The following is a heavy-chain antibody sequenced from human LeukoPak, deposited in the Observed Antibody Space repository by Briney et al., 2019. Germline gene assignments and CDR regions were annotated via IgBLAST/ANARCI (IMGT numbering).Heavy chain of an antibody. J-gene: IGHJ4*02. CDR3: ARGLRSEKSRGRYYFDY. V-gene: IGHV4-34*01. Sequence: SETLSLTCTVSGGSISSYYWSWIRQPPGKGLEWIGEINHSGSTNYNPSLKSRVTISVDTSKNQFSLKLSSVTAADTAVYYCARGLRSEKSRGRYYFDYWGQGTLVTVSS. CDR2: INHSGST. D-gene: IGHD3-16*01. CDR1: GGSISSYY.